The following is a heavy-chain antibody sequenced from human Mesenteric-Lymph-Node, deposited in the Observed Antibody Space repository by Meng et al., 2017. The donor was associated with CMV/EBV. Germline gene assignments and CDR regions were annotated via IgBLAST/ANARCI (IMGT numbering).Heavy chain of an antibody. Sequence: SGGSVRSSNYYWSWIRQPPGKALEWIGYIYYSGTTNYNPSLKSRVTISIDTSKNQFSLKLSSVTAADTAVYYCARGDSGFDFYFDYWGQGTLVTVSS. CDR2: IYYSGTT. D-gene: IGHD5-12*01. CDR3: ARGDSGFDFYFDY. CDR1: GGSVRSSNYY. V-gene: IGHV4-61*01. J-gene: IGHJ4*02.